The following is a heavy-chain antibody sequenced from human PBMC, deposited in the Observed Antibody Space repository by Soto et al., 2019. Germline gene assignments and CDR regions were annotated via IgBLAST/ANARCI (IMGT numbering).Heavy chain of an antibody. CDR3: ARRLAAAGTARVDY. CDR2: MNPNSGNT. J-gene: IGHJ4*02. CDR1: GYTFTSYD. Sequence: QVQLVQSGAEVKKPGASVKVSCKASGYTFTSYDINWVRQATGQGLEWMGWMNPNSGNTGYAQKFQGRVTMTWNTSISTAYMEPSSLRSEDTAVYYCARRLAAAGTARVDYWGQGTLVTVSS. V-gene: IGHV1-8*01. D-gene: IGHD6-13*01.